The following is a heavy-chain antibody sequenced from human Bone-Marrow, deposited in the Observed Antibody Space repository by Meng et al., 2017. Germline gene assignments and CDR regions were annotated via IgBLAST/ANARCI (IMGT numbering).Heavy chain of an antibody. Sequence: QLQLQESGSGLVKHSQTLSFTCAVSGGSISSDNYPWSWIRRPPGKGLESIGYIYHSGTAYYNPSLESRVTISVDRSKNQFSLKLSSVTAADTAVYYCARGDGYNRYFDYWGQGTLVTVSS. J-gene: IGHJ4*02. V-gene: IGHV4-30-2*01. CDR2: IYHSGTA. CDR1: GGSISSDNYP. D-gene: IGHD5-24*01. CDR3: ARGDGYNRYFDY.